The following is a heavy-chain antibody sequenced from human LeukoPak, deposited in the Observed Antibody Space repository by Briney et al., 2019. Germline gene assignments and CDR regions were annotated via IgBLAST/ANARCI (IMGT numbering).Heavy chain of an antibody. CDR2: IKQDGSEK. CDR3: ARDRRYYGSGDYFDY. J-gene: IGHJ4*02. D-gene: IGHD3-10*01. V-gene: IGHV3-7*01. Sequence: GGSLRLSCAASGFTFSSYWMSWVRQAPGKGLEWVANIKQDGSEKYYVDSVRGRFTISRDNAKNSLYLQMNSLRAEDTAVYYCARDRRYYGSGDYFDYWGQGTLVTVSS. CDR1: GFTFSSYW.